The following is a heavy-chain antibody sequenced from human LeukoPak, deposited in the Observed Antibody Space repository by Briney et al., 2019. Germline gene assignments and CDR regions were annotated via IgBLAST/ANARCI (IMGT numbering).Heavy chain of an antibody. CDR1: GYTFTNYD. V-gene: IGHV1-18*01. J-gene: IGHJ2*01. Sequence: ASVKVSCKASGYTFTNYDISWVRQAPGKGLEWMGWISLYNGNTDSAQEFQGRITLTTDTSTSTAYMELRSLTSDDSAVYYCATGGGDWYSDLWGRGTLVTVSS. D-gene: IGHD3-10*01. CDR2: ISLYNGNT. CDR3: ATGGGDWYSDL.